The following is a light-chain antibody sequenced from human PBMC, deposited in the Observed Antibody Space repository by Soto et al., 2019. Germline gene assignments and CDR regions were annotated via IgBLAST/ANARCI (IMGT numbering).Light chain of an antibody. CDR3: HQRSNWPLT. CDR2: DAS. V-gene: IGKV3-11*01. J-gene: IGKJ4*01. Sequence: EIVLTQSPATLSLSPGERATLSCRASQSVSSYLAWYQQKPGQAPRLLIYDASNRATGIPARFSGSGSGTDFTLTISSLEPEDFPVYYCHQRSNWPLTFGGGTKVEIK. CDR1: QSVSSY.